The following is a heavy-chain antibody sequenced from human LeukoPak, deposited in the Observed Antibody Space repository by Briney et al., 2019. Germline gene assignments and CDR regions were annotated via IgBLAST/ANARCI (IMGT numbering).Heavy chain of an antibody. CDR1: GYTFTGYY. D-gene: IGHD5-18*01. CDR3: ARTWIHEAYNWFDP. V-gene: IGHV1-46*01. Sequence: ASMKVSCKASGYTFTGYYMHWVRQAPGQGLEWMGIISPSGGSTSYAQKFQGRVTMTRDMSTSTVYMGLSSLRSEDTAVYYCARTWIHEAYNWFDPWGQGTLVTVSS. J-gene: IGHJ5*02. CDR2: ISPSGGST.